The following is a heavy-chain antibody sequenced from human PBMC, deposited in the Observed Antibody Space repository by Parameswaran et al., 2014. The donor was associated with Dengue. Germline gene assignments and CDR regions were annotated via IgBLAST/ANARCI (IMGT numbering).Heavy chain of an antibody. CDR3: ARGGRGVVLWFGELLTGWFDP. V-gene: IGHV1-18*01. CDR2: ISAYNGNT. Sequence: WVRQAPGQGLEWMGWISAYNGNTNYAQKLQGRVTMTTDTSTSTAYMELRSLRSDDTAVYYCARGGRGVVLWFGELLTGWFDPWGQGTLVTVSS. J-gene: IGHJ5*02. D-gene: IGHD3-10*01.